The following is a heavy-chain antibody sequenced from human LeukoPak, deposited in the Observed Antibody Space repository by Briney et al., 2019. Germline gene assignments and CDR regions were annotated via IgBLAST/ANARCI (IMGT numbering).Heavy chain of an antibody. CDR2: INPNSGGT. J-gene: IGHJ6*03. CDR1: GYTFTGYY. D-gene: IGHD2-2*02. CDR3: ARDGRYCSSTSCYTGYYYYYMDV. V-gene: IGHV1-2*02. Sequence: ASVEVSCKASGYTFTGYYMHWVRQAPGQGLEWMGWINPNSGGTNYAQKFQGRVTMTRDTSISTAYMELSRLRSDDTAVYYCARDGRYCSSTSCYTGYYYYYMDVWGKGTTVTVSS.